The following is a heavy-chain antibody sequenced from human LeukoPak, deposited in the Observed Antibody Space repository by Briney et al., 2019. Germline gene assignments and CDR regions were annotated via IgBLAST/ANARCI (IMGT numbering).Heavy chain of an antibody. V-gene: IGHV3-48*03. J-gene: IGHJ4*02. CDR3: VREDCSGPYCSAGRAYYFDF. Sequence: GGSLRLSCAASGFTFTSFEMNWVRQAPGKGLEWVSHISRSGNTMYYADSVKGRFTISRDNAKNSVFLQMNSLRAEDTAVYYCVREDCSGPYCSAGRAYYFDFWGQGALVTVSS. CDR2: ISRSGNTM. CDR1: GFTFTSFE. D-gene: IGHD2-15*01.